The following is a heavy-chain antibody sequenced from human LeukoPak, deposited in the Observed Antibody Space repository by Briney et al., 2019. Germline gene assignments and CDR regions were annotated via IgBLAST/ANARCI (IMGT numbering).Heavy chain of an antibody. D-gene: IGHD3-22*01. CDR2: ISSSSSYI. CDR3: ARPRFYDSSGFDAFDI. V-gene: IGHV3-21*01. J-gene: IGHJ3*02. Sequence: PGGSLRLSCAASGFTFSSYSMNWVRQAPRKGLEWVSSISSSSSYIYYADSVKGRFTISRDNAKNSLYLQMNSLRAEDTAVYYCARPRFYDSSGFDAFDIWGQGTMVTVSS. CDR1: GFTFSSYS.